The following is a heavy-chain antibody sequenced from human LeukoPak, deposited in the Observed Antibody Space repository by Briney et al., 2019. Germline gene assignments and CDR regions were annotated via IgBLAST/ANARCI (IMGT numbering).Heavy chain of an antibody. Sequence: GGSLRLSCAASGFTFSSYGMHWVRQAPGKGLEWVAFIRYDGSNKYYADSVKGRFTISRDSSKNTLYLQMNSLRAEDTAVYYCAKDNVVPAAYFDYWGQGTLVTVSS. J-gene: IGHJ4*02. D-gene: IGHD2-2*01. V-gene: IGHV3-30*02. CDR2: IRYDGSNK. CDR3: AKDNVVPAAYFDY. CDR1: GFTFSSYG.